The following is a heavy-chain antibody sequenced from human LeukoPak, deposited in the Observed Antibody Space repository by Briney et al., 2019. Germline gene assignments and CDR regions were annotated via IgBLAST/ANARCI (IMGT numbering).Heavy chain of an antibody. CDR1: GFTFSSYV. Sequence: GGSLRLSCAASGFTFSSYVMSWVRQAPGKGLEWVSAISGSGGSTYYADSVKGRFTISRDNSKNTLYLQMNSLRAEDTAVYYCAKGRSSSWYYFSGMDVWGQGTTVTVSS. D-gene: IGHD6-13*01. J-gene: IGHJ6*02. CDR3: AKGRSSSWYYFSGMDV. CDR2: ISGSGGST. V-gene: IGHV3-23*01.